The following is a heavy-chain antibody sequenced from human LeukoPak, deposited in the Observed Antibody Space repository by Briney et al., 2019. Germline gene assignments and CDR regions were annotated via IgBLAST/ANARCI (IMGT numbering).Heavy chain of an antibody. CDR1: GGTFSSYA. J-gene: IGHJ6*03. CDR3: ARVGGSYYGNYYYYYMDV. V-gene: IGHV1-69*06. Sequence: SVKVSCKASGGTFSSYAISWVRQAPGQGLEWMGGIIPIFGTANYAQKFQGRVTITADKSTSTAYMELSSLRSDDTAVYYCARVGGSYYGNYYYYYMDVWGKGTTVTVSS. CDR2: IIPIFGTA. D-gene: IGHD1-26*01.